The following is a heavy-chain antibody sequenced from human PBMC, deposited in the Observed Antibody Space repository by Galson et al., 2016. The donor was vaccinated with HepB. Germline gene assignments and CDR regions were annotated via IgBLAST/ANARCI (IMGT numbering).Heavy chain of an antibody. J-gene: IGHJ2*01. Sequence: SLRLSCAASGFTLSTYAIHWVRQAPGKGLEWVAVIWSDDSIQYYGNPVEGRFTISRDNAKNTLYVQMNSLTAEDTAVYSCARGGPQWPTSYFDLWGRGTLVTVSS. CDR2: IWSDDSIQ. D-gene: IGHD1-14*01. CDR1: GFTLSTYA. CDR3: ARGGPQWPTSYFDL. V-gene: IGHV3-33*01.